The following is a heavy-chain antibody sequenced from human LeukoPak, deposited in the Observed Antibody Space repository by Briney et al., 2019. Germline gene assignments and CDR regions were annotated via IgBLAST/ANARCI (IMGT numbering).Heavy chain of an antibody. J-gene: IGHJ4*02. Sequence: GRSLTLSCAASGYTFTGYYMHWVRQAPGQGLAWMGWINPNSGGTNYAQKFQGRVTMTRDTSISTAYMELSRLRSDDTAVYYCARPYGDYPRYFDYWGQGTLVTVSS. CDR1: GYTFTGYY. D-gene: IGHD4-17*01. CDR2: INPNSGGT. V-gene: IGHV1-2*02. CDR3: ARPYGDYPRYFDY.